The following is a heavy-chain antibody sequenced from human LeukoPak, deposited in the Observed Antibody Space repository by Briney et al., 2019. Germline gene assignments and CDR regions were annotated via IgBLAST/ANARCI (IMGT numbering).Heavy chain of an antibody. CDR2: TSGSGSST. V-gene: IGHV3-23*01. CDR1: GFTFSSYA. CDR3: ARHYYSSGTSGFDY. D-gene: IGHD3-10*01. J-gene: IGHJ4*02. Sequence: PGGSLRLSCAASGFTFSSYAMSWVRQLPGKGLEWVSSTSGSGSSTYYADSVKGRFTISRDNSKNTLFLQMNSLRAEDTAVYYCARHYYSSGTSGFDYWGQGTLVTVSS.